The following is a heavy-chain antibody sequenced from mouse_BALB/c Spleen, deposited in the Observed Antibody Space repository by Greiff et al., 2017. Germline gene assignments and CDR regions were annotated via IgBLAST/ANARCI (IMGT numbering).Heavy chain of an antibody. J-gene: IGHJ2*01. CDR1: GFTFTDYY. Sequence: EVKVVESGGGLVQPGGSLRLSCATSGFTFTDYYMSWVRQPPGKALEWLGFIRNKANGYTTEYSASVKGRFTISRDNSQSILYLQMNTLRAEDSATYYCARDRGGYWGQGTTLTVSS. CDR2: IRNKANGYTT. CDR3: ARDRGGY. V-gene: IGHV7-3*02.